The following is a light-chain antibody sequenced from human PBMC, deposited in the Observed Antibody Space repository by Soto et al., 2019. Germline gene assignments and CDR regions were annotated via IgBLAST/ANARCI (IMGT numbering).Light chain of an antibody. CDR3: QQRSNWPPIT. CDR1: QSVLYSSNNKNY. CDR2: WAS. Sequence: DIVMTQSPDSLAVSLGERATINCKSSQSVLYSSNNKNYLAWYQQKPGQPPKLLIYWASTRKSGVPDRFSGSGSGTDFTLTISSLEPEDFAVYYCQQRSNWPPITFGQGTRLEIK. V-gene: IGKV4-1*01. J-gene: IGKJ5*01.